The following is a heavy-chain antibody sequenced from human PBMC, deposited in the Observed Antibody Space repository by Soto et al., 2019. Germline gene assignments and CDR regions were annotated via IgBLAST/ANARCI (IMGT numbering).Heavy chain of an antibody. CDR2: ISSSSSYI. J-gene: IGHJ4*02. Sequence: PVGSLRLSCAASGFTFSSYSMNWVRQAPGKGLEWVSSISSSSSYIYYADSVKGRFTISRDNAKNSLYLQMNSLRAEDTAVYFCARDDYYDSSGYLAPLDYWGQGTLVTVSS. CDR1: GFTFSSYS. V-gene: IGHV3-21*01. D-gene: IGHD3-22*01. CDR3: ARDDYYDSSGYLAPLDY.